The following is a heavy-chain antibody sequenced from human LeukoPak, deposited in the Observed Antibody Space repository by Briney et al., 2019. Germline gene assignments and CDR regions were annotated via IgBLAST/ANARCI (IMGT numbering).Heavy chain of an antibody. V-gene: IGHV1-46*01. CDR2: INPSGGST. CDR1: GYTFTSYY. Sequence: GASVKVSCKASGYTFTSYYMHWVRQAPGQGLEWMGIINPSGGSTSYAQKFQGRVTMTRDTSTSTVYMELSSLRSEDTAAYYCAREYCSSTSCYYYFDYWGQGTLVTVSS. J-gene: IGHJ4*02. CDR3: AREYCSSTSCYYYFDY. D-gene: IGHD2-2*01.